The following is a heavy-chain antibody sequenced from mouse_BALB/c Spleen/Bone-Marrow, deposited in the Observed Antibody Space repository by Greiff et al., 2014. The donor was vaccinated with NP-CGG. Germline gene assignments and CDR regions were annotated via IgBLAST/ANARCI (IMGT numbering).Heavy chain of an antibody. V-gene: IGHV5-12*02. CDR1: GFTFSDYY. Sequence: DVKLVESGGGLVQPGGSLKLSCATSGFTFSDYYMYWVRQTPEKRLEWVAYISNGGGSTYYPDTVKGRFTISRDNAKNTLYPQMSRLKSEDTAMYYCARQGIYYGYDPFAYWGQGTLVTVS. CDR3: ARQGIYYGYDPFAY. J-gene: IGHJ3*01. CDR2: ISNGGGST. D-gene: IGHD2-2*01.